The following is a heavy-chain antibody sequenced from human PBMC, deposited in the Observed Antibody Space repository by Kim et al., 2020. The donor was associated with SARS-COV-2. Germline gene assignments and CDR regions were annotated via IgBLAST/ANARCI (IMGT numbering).Heavy chain of an antibody. Sequence: ASVKVSCKASGYIFSTYGFSWVRQAPGQGLEWLGWISARDGNTKYAQKVQGRVTMTTDTSTNTAYMELWSLRSDDTAMYYCARGAYGDVYFDYWGQGTLVTVSS. CDR3: ARGAYGDVYFDY. J-gene: IGHJ4*02. V-gene: IGHV1-18*04. CDR1: GYIFSTYG. D-gene: IGHD4-17*01. CDR2: ISARDGNT.